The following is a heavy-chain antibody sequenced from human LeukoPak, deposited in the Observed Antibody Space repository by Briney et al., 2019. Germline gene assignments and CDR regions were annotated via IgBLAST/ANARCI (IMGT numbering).Heavy chain of an antibody. CDR1: RDSVSRSSYY. CDR2: AYYSGLT. V-gene: IGHV4-39*07. D-gene: IGHD5-24*01. Sequence: SETLSLTCSVSRDSVSRSSYYWGWIRQPPGKGLEWLGSAYYSGLTYYNSSLKSRLQISIDTSKDQISLKLISVSAADTAVYYCARVGWLQSYYFDYWGQGTLVTVSS. CDR3: ARVGWLQSYYFDY. J-gene: IGHJ4*02.